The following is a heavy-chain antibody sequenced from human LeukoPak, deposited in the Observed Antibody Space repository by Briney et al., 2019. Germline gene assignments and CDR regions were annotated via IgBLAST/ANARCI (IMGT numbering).Heavy chain of an antibody. CDR3: ARNTYSYGSPYFDY. J-gene: IGHJ4*02. D-gene: IGHD5-18*01. V-gene: IGHV3-30*02. Sequence: GGSLRLSCAASGFTFSSYGMHWVRQAPGKGLEWVAFIRYDGSNKYYADSVKGRFTISRDNSKNTLYLQMNSLRAEDTAVYYCARNTYSYGSPYFDYWGQGTLVTVSS. CDR2: IRYDGSNK. CDR1: GFTFSSYG.